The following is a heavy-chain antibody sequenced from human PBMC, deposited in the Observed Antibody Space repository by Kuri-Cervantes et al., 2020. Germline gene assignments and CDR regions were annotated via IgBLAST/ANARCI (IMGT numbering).Heavy chain of an antibody. CDR2: INPNSGDT. V-gene: IGHV1-2*02. CDR1: GYTFTGYY. CDR3: ARDSSGWENYYYYGMDV. J-gene: IGHJ6*02. Sequence: ASVKVSCKASGYTFTGYYIHWVRQAPGQGLEWMGWINPNSGDTNYAQKFQGRVTMTRDTSISTAYMELNRLTSDDTAVYYCARDSSGWENYYYYGMDVWGQGTTVTVSS. D-gene: IGHD6-19*01.